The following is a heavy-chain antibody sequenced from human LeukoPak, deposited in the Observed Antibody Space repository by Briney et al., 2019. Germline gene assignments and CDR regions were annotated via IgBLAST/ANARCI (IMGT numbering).Heavy chain of an antibody. Sequence: SETLSLTCAVSGYSISNDYYWGWVRQPPGKGLEWIGNVYHSGSTYKNSSLKSRLTMSLDTSKNQFSLKLISVTAADTAMYYCARLSGAPVRHPIYHFDYWGQGTLVTVSS. CDR2: VYHSGST. V-gene: IGHV4-38-2*01. CDR1: GYSISNDYY. CDR3: ARLSGAPVRHPIYHFDY. D-gene: IGHD2-2*02. J-gene: IGHJ4*02.